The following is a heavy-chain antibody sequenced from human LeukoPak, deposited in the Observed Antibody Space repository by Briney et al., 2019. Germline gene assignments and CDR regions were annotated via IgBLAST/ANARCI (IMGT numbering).Heavy chain of an antibody. D-gene: IGHD2-2*01. CDR1: GFTFSSYW. CDR2: INSDGSST. Sequence: GGSLRLSCAASGFTFSSYWMHWVRQAPGKGLVWVSRINSDGSSTSYADSVKGRFTIPRDNAKNTLYLQMNSLRAEDTAVYYCARAKGYCSSTSCSPGHYWGQGTLVTVSS. J-gene: IGHJ4*02. V-gene: IGHV3-74*01. CDR3: ARAKGYCSSTSCSPGHY.